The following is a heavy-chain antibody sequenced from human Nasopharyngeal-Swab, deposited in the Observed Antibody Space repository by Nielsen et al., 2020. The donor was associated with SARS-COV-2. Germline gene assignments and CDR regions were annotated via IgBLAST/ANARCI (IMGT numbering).Heavy chain of an antibody. Sequence: ASVKVSCKVSPPPPPPPPPPPPPPPPAPPLARMGGFDPNDGETIYTEKFQGRVIMTEDTSTATAYMELSSLSSEDTALYYCAVVTRSIFGVDYGNSAFDYWGLGTLVTVSS. CDR3: AVVTRSIFGVDYGNSAFDY. CDR2: FDPNDGET. J-gene: IGHJ4*02. D-gene: IGHD3-3*01. CDR1: PPPPPPPP. V-gene: IGHV1-24*01.